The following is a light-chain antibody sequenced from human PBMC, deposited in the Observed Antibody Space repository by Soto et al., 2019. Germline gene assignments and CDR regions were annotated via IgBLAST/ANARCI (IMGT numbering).Light chain of an antibody. CDR1: SSNIGAGYD. V-gene: IGLV1-40*01. CDR3: QSYDSSRSGYV. J-gene: IGLJ1*01. Sequence: QSVLTQPPSVSGAPGQRVTISCTGSSSNIGAGYDVHWYQQLPGTAPKLLIYGNSNRPSGVPDRFSGSKSGTSASLAITGLQAEEEADYYCQSYDSSRSGYVFGPGTKLTVL. CDR2: GNS.